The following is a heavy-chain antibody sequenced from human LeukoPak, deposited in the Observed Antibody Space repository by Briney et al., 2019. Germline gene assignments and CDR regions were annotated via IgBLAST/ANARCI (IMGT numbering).Heavy chain of an antibody. Sequence: ASVKVSCKASGYTFTSYGISWVRQAPGQGLEWMGWINPNSGGTNYAQKFQGRVTMTRDTSISTAYMELSRLRSDDTAAYYCARDERGTVVRWGQGTLVTVSS. J-gene: IGHJ4*02. CDR1: GYTFTSYG. V-gene: IGHV1-2*02. D-gene: IGHD4-23*01. CDR2: INPNSGGT. CDR3: ARDERGTVVR.